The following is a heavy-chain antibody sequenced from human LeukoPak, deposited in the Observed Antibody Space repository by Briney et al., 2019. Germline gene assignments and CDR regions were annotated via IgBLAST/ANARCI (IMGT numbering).Heavy chain of an antibody. V-gene: IGHV4-59*01. J-gene: IGHJ4*02. CDR3: ARSAGYDYFDY. CDR2: IYYSGST. CDR1: GGSISSYY. D-gene: IGHD3-16*01. Sequence: KTSETLSLTCTVSGGSISSYYWSWIRQPPGKGLEWIGYIYYSGSTNCNPSLKSRVTISLDTSKNQFSLNLISVTAADTAVYYCARSAGYDYFDYWGQGTLVTVSS.